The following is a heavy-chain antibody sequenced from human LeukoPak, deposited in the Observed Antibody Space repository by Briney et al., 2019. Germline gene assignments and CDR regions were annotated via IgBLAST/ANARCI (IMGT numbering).Heavy chain of an antibody. V-gene: IGHV3-11*06. J-gene: IGHJ4*02. CDR3: ARGTGTTAYFDY. D-gene: IGHD1-1*01. CDR1: GFTFSDYY. CDR2: INGSSGYT. Sequence: GGSLRLSCAASGFTFSDYYMSWVRQAPGKGLEWVSYINGSSGYTKYADSVKGRFTISRDNAKNSLYLQVNSLRAEDTAVYYCARGTGTTAYFDYWGQGTPVTVSS.